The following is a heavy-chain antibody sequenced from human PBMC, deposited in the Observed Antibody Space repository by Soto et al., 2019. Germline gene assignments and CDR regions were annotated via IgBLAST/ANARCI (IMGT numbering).Heavy chain of an antibody. V-gene: IGHV4-39*01. CDR3: ASLQVPGNFDY. J-gene: IGHJ4*02. D-gene: IGHD6-13*01. Sequence: QLQLQESGPGLVKPSETLSLTCNVSGGSISTSNYYWAWVRQAPGKGLEWIANIYYRGDTYYLPSLRTRPTVSVDTSKNQFSLRLTSLPAADTAMYFCASLQVPGNFDYWGQGTLVTVSS. CDR1: GGSISTSNYY. CDR2: IYYRGDT.